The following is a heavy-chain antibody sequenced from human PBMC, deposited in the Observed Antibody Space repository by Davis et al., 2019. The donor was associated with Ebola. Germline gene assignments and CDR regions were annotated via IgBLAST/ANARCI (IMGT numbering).Heavy chain of an antibody. Sequence: PGGSLRLSCAGSGFPFSGYGMSWVRQAPGKGLEWVSLIYAGGATYYADSVKGRFTISRENSKNTLYLQMDSLRAEDTAVYYCARDGTLGYCDSTSCPASVWGQGTSVTVSS. CDR1: GFPFSGYG. CDR3: ARDGTLGYCDSTSCPASV. J-gene: IGHJ6*02. D-gene: IGHD2-2*01. V-gene: IGHV3-53*01. CDR2: IYAGGAT.